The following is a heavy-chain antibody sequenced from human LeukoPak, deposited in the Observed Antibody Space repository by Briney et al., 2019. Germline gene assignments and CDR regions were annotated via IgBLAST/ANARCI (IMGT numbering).Heavy chain of an antibody. V-gene: IGHV3-64D*06. J-gene: IGHJ4*02. D-gene: IGHD3-10*01. CDR2: ISSNGGST. CDR1: GFTFSRYA. CDR3: VKDGGYHGSGISYYFDY. Sequence: PGGSLRLSCSASGFTFSRYAMHWVRQAPGKGLEYVSAISSNGGSTYYADSVKGRFTISRDNSKNTLYLQMSSLRAEDTAVYYCVKDGGYHGSGISYYFDYWGQGTLVTVSS.